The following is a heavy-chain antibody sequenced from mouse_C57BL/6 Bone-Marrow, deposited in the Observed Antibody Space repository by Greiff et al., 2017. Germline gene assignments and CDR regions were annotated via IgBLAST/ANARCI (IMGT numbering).Heavy chain of an antibody. J-gene: IGHJ2*01. V-gene: IGHV1-55*01. CDR1: GYTFTSYW. Sequence: QVQLQQPGAELVKPGASVKMSCKASGYTFTSYWITWVKQRPGQGLEWTGDINPNNGGTSYNQKFKGKATLTVDKSSSTAYMELRSLTSEDSAVYYCARCSITTVVRFDYWGQGTTLTVSS. CDR2: INPNNGGT. D-gene: IGHD1-1*01. CDR3: ARCSITTVVRFDY.